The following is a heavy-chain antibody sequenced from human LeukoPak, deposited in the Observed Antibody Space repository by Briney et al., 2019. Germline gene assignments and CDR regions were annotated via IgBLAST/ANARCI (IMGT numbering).Heavy chain of an antibody. CDR2: IYYSGST. Sequence: SETLSLTCTVSGGSISSGDYYWSWIRQPPGKGLEWIGYIYYSGSTYYNPSLKSRVTISVGTSKNQFSLKLSSVTAADTAVYYCAREVAGEGHLDYWGQGTLVTVSS. CDR1: GGSISSGDYY. D-gene: IGHD5-12*01. CDR3: AREVAGEGHLDY. J-gene: IGHJ4*02. V-gene: IGHV4-30-4*01.